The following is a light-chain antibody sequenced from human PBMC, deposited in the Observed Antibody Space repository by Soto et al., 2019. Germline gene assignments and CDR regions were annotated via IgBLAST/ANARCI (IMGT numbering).Light chain of an antibody. J-gene: IGKJ4*01. Sequence: DIQMTQSPSSLSASVGDRVTITCRASQSISSYLNWYQQKPGKAPNLLIYSASSLHSGVPSRFSGSGSGTDFSLIISSLQPEDFATYYCQQSSSNPLTFGGGTKVEIK. CDR3: QQSSSNPLT. V-gene: IGKV1-39*01. CDR1: QSISSY. CDR2: SAS.